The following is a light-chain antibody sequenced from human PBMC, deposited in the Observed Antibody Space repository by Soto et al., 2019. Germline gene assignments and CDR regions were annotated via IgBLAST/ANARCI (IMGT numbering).Light chain of an antibody. CDR2: EVS. CDR1: SSDVGYYNR. CDR3: SLYTSSTFYV. Sequence: QSALTQPPSVSGSPGQSVTISCTGTSSDVGYYNRVSWYQQPPGTAPKLLIYEVSNRPSGVPDRFSGSKSGNTASLTISGLQAEDEADYYCSLYTSSTFYVFGTGTKVTVL. J-gene: IGLJ1*01. V-gene: IGLV2-18*01.